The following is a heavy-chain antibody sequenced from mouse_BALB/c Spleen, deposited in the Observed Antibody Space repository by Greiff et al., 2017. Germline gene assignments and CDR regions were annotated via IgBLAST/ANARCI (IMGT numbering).Heavy chain of an antibody. Sequence: EVQGVESGGGLVQPGGSRKLSCAASGFTFSSFGMHLVRQAPEKGLEWVAYISSCSSTIYYADTVKGRFPISRDNPKNTLFLQITRLRSEDTAMYYCARSYGSSYDYYAMDYWGQGTSVTVSA. J-gene: IGHJ4*01. CDR1: GFTFSSFG. CDR2: ISSCSSTI. D-gene: IGHD1-1*01. CDR3: ARSYGSSYDYYAMDY. V-gene: IGHV5-17*02.